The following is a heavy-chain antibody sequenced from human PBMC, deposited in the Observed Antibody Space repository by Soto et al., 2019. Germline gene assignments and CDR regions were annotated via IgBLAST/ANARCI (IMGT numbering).Heavy chain of an antibody. V-gene: IGHV1-69*13. CDR1: GYTFTSYG. Sequence: SVKVSCKASGYTFTSYGIRWVRQAPGQGLEWMGGIIPIFGTANYAQKFQGRVTITADESTSTAYMELSSLRSEDTAVYYCATPLATILTYYYYYGMDVWGQGTTVTVSS. J-gene: IGHJ6*02. D-gene: IGHD5-12*01. CDR3: ATPLATILTYYYYYGMDV. CDR2: IIPIFGTA.